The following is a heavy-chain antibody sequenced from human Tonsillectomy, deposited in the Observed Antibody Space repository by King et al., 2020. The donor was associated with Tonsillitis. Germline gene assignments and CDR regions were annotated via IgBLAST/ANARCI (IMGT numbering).Heavy chain of an antibody. CDR2: INWDGGST. V-gene: IGHV3-20*04. CDR3: ARRRGSSTVTSSRWFDP. CDR1: GFTFDDYG. J-gene: IGHJ5*02. Sequence: VQLVESGGGVVRPGGSLRLSCAASGFTFDDYGMSWVRQAPGKGLEWVSGINWDGGSTGYADSVKGRFTISRDNAKNSLFLQMNSLRAEDTALYYCARRRGSSTVTSSRWFDPWGQGTLVTVSS. D-gene: IGHD4-17*01.